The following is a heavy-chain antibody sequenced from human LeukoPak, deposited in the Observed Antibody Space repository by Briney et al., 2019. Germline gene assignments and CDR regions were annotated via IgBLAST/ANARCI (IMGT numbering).Heavy chain of an antibody. CDR3: ARGSGLFGELFWDDYFDY. D-gene: IGHD3-10*02. V-gene: IGHV4-59*01. CDR1: GGSISSYY. CDR2: IHFSGST. J-gene: IGHJ4*02. Sequence: PSETLSLTCTVSGGSISSYYWSWIRQPPGKGLEWIGYIHFSGSTNYNPSFKSRVTISVDTSKNQFSLRLSSVTSAHTAVYYCARGSGLFGELFWDDYFDYWGQGTLVTVSS.